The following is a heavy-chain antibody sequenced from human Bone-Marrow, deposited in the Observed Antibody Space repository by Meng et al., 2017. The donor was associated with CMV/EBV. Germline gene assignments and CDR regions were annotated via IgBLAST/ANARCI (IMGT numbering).Heavy chain of an antibody. CDR3: ARGQNGNYSPLGY. D-gene: IGHD1-7*01. CDR1: GFTFSYYW. V-gene: IGHV3-74*01. CDR2: IKGDGSAT. Sequence: GGSLKISCAASGFTFSYYWMYWVRQAPGKGLVWVSRIKGDGSATTYADSVKGRFTMSRDNAKNTVYLQMTSLTVEDTAVYFCARGQNGNYSPLGYWGQGTRVTVSS. J-gene: IGHJ4*02.